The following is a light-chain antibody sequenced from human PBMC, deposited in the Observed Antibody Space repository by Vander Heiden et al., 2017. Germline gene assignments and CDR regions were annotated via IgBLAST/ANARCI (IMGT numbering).Light chain of an antibody. CDR1: ERVSSNY. CDR3: QQYSNSSPLT. J-gene: IGKJ4*01. Sequence: EIVLTQSPGTLSLSPGERATLSCRASERVSSNYLAWYQQKPGQPPRLLIYGASSRAAGIPDRFSGRGSGTDFTLTISRLEPEDFAVYYCQQYSNSSPLTFGGGTKVEIQ. V-gene: IGKV3-20*01. CDR2: GAS.